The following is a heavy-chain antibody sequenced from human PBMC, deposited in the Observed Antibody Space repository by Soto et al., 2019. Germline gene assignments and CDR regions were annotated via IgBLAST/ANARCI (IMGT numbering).Heavy chain of an antibody. J-gene: IGHJ4*02. Sequence: QVQLQQSGAGLLKPSETLSLTCAAYGGTFSSYYWSWIRQPPGQGLEWIGEIKHSGSTNYNPYLKSRVTISVDPYKDQCALKRGPVTDADTAVYYCARAPLVGYNGEWGQGTLVGVSS. CDR3: ARAPLVGYNGE. V-gene: IGHV4-34*01. D-gene: IGHD5-12*01. CDR1: GGTFSSYY. CDR2: IKHSGST.